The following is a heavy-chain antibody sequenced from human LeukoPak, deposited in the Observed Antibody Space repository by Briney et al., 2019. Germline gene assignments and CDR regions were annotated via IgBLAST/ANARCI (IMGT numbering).Heavy chain of an antibody. CDR1: GFTFSSYS. D-gene: IGHD3-9*01. V-gene: IGHV3-48*04. CDR2: IGGSSSPV. Sequence: GGPLRLSCEASGFTFSSYSMNWVRQAPGKGLEWVSYIGGSSSPVDYADSVKGRFTMSRDNTKNSLYLQMNSLRAEDTGVYYCARDHDWAFDYWGQGILVTVSS. J-gene: IGHJ4*02. CDR3: ARDHDWAFDY.